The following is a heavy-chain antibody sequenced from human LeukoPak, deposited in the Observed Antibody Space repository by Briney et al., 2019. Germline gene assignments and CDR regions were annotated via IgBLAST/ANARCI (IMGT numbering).Heavy chain of an antibody. CDR1: GFTFSSYA. Sequence: GGSLRLSCAASGFTFSSYAMSWVRQAPGKGLEWVSAISGSGGSTYYADSVKGRFTISRDNSKNTLYLQMNSLRAEDTAVYYCANSRTILGVFDYWGQGTLVTVSS. J-gene: IGHJ4*02. V-gene: IGHV3-23*01. D-gene: IGHD3-3*01. CDR2: ISGSGGST. CDR3: ANSRTILGVFDY.